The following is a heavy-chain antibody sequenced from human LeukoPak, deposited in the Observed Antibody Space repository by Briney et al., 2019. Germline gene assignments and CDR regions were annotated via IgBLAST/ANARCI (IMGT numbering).Heavy chain of an antibody. CDR3: ARRGGDYFDY. D-gene: IGHD4-17*01. V-gene: IGHV3-30-3*01. Sequence: PGGSLRLSCAASGFTFSSYAMHWVRQAPGKGLEWVAVISYDGSNKYYADSVKGRFTISRDNSKNTLYLQMNSLRAEDTAVYYCARRGGDYFDYWGQGTLVTVSS. CDR1: GFTFSSYA. J-gene: IGHJ4*02. CDR2: ISYDGSNK.